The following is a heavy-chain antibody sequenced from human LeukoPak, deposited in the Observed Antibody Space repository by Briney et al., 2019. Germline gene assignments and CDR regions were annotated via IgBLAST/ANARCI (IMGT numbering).Heavy chain of an antibody. D-gene: IGHD2-2*01. Sequence: PGGSLRLSCAVSGFTSSGYAMSWVRQTPGEGLHWVSTISGSGGSTYYADSVKGRFTISRDNSKNTLYLQMNSLRAEDTAVYYCARCSSTNCYQFDYWGQGTLVTVSS. J-gene: IGHJ4*02. CDR1: GFTSSGYA. CDR3: ARCSSTNCYQFDY. CDR2: ISGSGGST. V-gene: IGHV3-23*01.